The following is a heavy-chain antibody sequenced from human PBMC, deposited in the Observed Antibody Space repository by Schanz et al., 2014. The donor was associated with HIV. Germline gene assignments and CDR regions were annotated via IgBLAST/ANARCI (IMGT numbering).Heavy chain of an antibody. V-gene: IGHV3-NL1*01. CDR2: ISGSSIT. CDR1: RFNFTTYG. Sequence: QLQLVESGGGAIQPGRSLRLSCAASRFNFTTYGMHWVRQAPGKGLEWVSAISGSSITYSADSVKGRFTISRDNSKNTLYLQMNSLRAEDTAVYYCALSRPSGYGGSWYFDLWGRGTLVAVSS. CDR3: ALSRPSGYGGSWYFDL. D-gene: IGHD2-15*01. J-gene: IGHJ2*01.